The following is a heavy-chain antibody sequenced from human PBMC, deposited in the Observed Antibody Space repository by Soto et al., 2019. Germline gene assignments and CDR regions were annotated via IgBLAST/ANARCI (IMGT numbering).Heavy chain of an antibody. D-gene: IGHD6-6*01. V-gene: IGHV4-31*03. J-gene: IGHJ4*02. Sequence: QVQLQESGPGLVKPSQTLSLTCSVSGESISSGGYYWSWIRHHPGKGLEWIGYIYDSESAYYNPSLKSRGTMSMDTSKNHFSMRLSYVTAADTAVYYWARASSSSSAADYWGQGTLATVAS. CDR2: IYDSESA. CDR3: ARASSSSSAADY. CDR1: GESISSGGYY.